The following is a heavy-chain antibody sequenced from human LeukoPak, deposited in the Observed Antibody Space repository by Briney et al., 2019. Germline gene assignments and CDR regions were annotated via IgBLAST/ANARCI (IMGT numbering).Heavy chain of an antibody. CDR2: INPNSGGT. J-gene: IGHJ3*02. V-gene: IGHV1-2*02. CDR3: AYDSSGIDAFDI. D-gene: IGHD3-22*01. Sequence: ASVKVSCKASGYTFTSYDINWVRQATGQGLEWMGWINPNSGGTNYAQKFQGRVTMTRDTSISTAYMELSRLRSDDTAVYYCAYDSSGIDAFDIWGQGTMVTVSS. CDR1: GYTFTSYD.